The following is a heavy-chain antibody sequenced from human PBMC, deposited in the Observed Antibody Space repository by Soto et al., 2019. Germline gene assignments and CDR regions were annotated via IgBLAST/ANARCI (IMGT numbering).Heavy chain of an antibody. CDR3: AGVRVGWIYYFDY. Sequence: SGGSLRLSCAASGFTFSSYWMSWVRQAPGKGLEWVANIKQDGSEKYYADSVKGRFTISRDNAKNSLYLQMNSLRAEDTAVYYCAGVRVGWIYYFDYWGQGTLVTVSS. D-gene: IGHD2-2*03. J-gene: IGHJ4*02. V-gene: IGHV3-7*01. CDR2: IKQDGSEK. CDR1: GFTFSSYW.